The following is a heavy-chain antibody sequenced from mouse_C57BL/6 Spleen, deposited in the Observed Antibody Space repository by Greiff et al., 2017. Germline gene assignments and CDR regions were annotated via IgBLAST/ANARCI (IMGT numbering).Heavy chain of an antibody. Sequence: VQLQQPGAELVKPGASVKLSCKASGYTFTSYWMHWVKQRPGQGLEWIGMIHPNSGSTNYNEKFKSKATLTVDKSSSTAYMQLSSLTSEDSAVYYCARVEGGYSAWFAYWGQGTLVTVSA. CDR3: ARVEGGYSAWFAY. J-gene: IGHJ3*01. V-gene: IGHV1-64*01. CDR2: IHPNSGST. D-gene: IGHD2-3*01. CDR1: GYTFTSYW.